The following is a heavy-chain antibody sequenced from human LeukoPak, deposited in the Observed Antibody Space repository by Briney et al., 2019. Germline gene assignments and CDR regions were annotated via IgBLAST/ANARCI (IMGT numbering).Heavy chain of an antibody. V-gene: IGHV3-74*01. D-gene: IGHD1/OR15-1a*01. CDR2: INSDGSST. J-gene: IGHJ4*02. CDR1: GFTLSSYW. CDR3: AREGTRGLFGS. Sequence: PGGSLRLSCAASGFTLSSYWMHWVRQAPGRGLVWVSRINSDGSSTTYADSVKGRFTISRDNAKNPLNLHMNSLRAEDTAVYYCAREGTRGLFGSWGQGTLVTVSS.